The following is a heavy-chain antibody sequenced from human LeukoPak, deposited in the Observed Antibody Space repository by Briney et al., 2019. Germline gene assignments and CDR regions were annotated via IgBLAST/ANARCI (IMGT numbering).Heavy chain of an antibody. CDR2: IKQDGSET. D-gene: IGHD6-6*01. J-gene: IGHJ4*02. CDR1: GFTFTTHW. V-gene: IGHV3-7*01. CDR3: ATGRAAHLFDY. Sequence: PGGCLRLSCAASGFTFTTHWMIWVRQAPGKGLEWVANIKQDGSETYYVDSVKGRFTISRDNAKNSLYLQMSSLRAEDTAIYYCATGRAAHLFDYWGQGILVTVSS.